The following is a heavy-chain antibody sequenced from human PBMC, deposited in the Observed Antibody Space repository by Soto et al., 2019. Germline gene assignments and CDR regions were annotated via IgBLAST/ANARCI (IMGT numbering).Heavy chain of an antibody. CDR2: ISAYNGNT. Sequence: ASVKVSCKASGYTFTSYGISWVRQAPGQGLEWMGWISAYNGNTNYAQKLQGRVTMTTDTSTSTAYMELRSLRSDDTAVYYCASLGGEQLVRGTYYYYYMDVWGKGTTVTVSS. V-gene: IGHV1-18*01. D-gene: IGHD6-6*01. J-gene: IGHJ6*03. CDR3: ASLGGEQLVRGTYYYYYMDV. CDR1: GYTFTSYG.